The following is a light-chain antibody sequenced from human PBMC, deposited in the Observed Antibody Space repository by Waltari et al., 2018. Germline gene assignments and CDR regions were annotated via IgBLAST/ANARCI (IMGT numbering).Light chain of an antibody. J-gene: IGKJ1*01. V-gene: IGKV4-1*01. CDR2: WAS. CDR1: QSVLYSSNSNNY. Sequence: DIVMTQSPDSLAVSLGERATINCKSSQSVLYSSNSNNYLGWYQQKPGPPPTLLIYWASTRQSGVPDRFSGSGSGTDFTLTISSLQAEDVAVYYCQQYYNTPWTFGQGTKVEIK. CDR3: QQYYNTPWT.